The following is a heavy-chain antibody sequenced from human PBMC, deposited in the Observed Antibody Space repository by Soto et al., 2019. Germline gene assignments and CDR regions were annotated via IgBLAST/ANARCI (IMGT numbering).Heavy chain of an antibody. Sequence: ASVKVSCKASGYTFTSYGISWVRQAPGQGLEWMGWISAYNGNTNYAQKLQGRVTMTTDTSTSTVYMELRSLRSEDTAVYYCARGVGGYCSSTSCYGYYYYMDVWGKGTTVTVS. J-gene: IGHJ6*03. V-gene: IGHV1-18*01. CDR1: GYTFTSYG. CDR3: ARGVGGYCSSTSCYGYYYYMDV. CDR2: ISAYNGNT. D-gene: IGHD2-2*01.